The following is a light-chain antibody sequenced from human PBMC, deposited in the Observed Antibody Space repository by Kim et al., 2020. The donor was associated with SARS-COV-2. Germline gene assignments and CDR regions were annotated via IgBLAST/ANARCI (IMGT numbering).Light chain of an antibody. V-gene: IGLV1-44*01. CDR3: AAWDDSLSGWV. CDR2: SNY. CDR1: SSNIRSYA. J-gene: IGLJ3*02. Sequence: QSVLTQPPSASGTPGQRVTISCSGSSSNIRSYAVNWYQQLPGTAPKLLIYSNYQRPSGVPDRFSGSKSGTSVSLAISGLQSEDEADYYCAAWDDSLSGWVFGGGTKLTVL.